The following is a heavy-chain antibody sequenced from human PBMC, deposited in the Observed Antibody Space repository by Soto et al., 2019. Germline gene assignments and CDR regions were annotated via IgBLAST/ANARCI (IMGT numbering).Heavy chain of an antibody. CDR1: GGCTSSSNW. D-gene: IGHD6-19*01. Sequence: SETLSLTCAVSGGCTSSSNWWRGVCQPPGKGLRWIWEIYHSGSTNYRPSLKRRVTRSGNKYNNQFSLKLSSLTAADTAVDYCAREPEYSRGSGYFDYLGQGTLVTVSS. V-gene: IGHV4-4*02. J-gene: IGHJ4*02. CDR3: AREPEYSRGSGYFDY. CDR2: IYHSGST.